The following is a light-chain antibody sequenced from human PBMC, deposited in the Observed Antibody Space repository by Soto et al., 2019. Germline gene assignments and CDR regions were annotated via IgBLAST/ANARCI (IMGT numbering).Light chain of an antibody. CDR2: LAS. CDR1: QSLLHSNGYNY. V-gene: IGKV2-28*01. J-gene: IGKJ3*01. Sequence: DIVMTQSPLSLSVTPGEPASISCRSSQSLLHSNGYNYLDWYLQKPGQSPQLLIYLASNRDSGVPDRFRASGSGTDFTLEISRVEADDVGVYFCMQALQTPFTFGPGTKVDIK. CDR3: MQALQTPFT.